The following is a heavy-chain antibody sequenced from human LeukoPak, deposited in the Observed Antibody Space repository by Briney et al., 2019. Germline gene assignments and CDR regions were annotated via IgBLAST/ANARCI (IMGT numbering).Heavy chain of an antibody. Sequence: GGSLRLSCAASGFTFSDYYMSWIRQAPGNGLEWVSYISSSGSTIYYADSVKGRFTISRDNAKNSLYLQMNRLRAEDTAVYYCARFEPGPVYGDYIDYWGQGTLVTVSS. V-gene: IGHV3-11*01. CDR3: ARFEPGPVYGDYIDY. CDR2: ISSSGSTI. CDR1: GFTFSDYY. J-gene: IGHJ4*02. D-gene: IGHD4-17*01.